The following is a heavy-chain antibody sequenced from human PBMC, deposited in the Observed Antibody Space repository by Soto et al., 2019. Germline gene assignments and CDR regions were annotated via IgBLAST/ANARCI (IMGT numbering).Heavy chain of an antibody. V-gene: IGHV1-8*01. CDR1: GYTFTSYD. D-gene: IGHD3-10*01. Sequence: GASVKVSCKASGYTFTSYDINWVRQATGQGLEWMGWMNPNSGNTGYAQKFQGRVTMTRNTSISTAYMELSSLRSEDTAVYYCARWLITMVRGVYYYYGMDVWGQGTTVTV. CDR2: MNPNSGNT. CDR3: ARWLITMVRGVYYYYGMDV. J-gene: IGHJ6*02.